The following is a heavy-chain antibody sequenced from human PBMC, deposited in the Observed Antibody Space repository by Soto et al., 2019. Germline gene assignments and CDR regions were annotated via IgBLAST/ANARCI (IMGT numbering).Heavy chain of an antibody. V-gene: IGHV4-30-4*01. CDR2: IYYSWST. J-gene: IGHJ4*02. CDR1: GGSISSGDYY. Sequence: QVQLQESGPGLVKPSQTLSLTCTVSGGSISSGDYYWSWIRQPPGKGLEWIGYIYYSWSTYYNPSLKSRVTISVDTSKNQFSLKLSSVTAADTAVYYCARDRYCSGGSCYYFDYWGQGTLVTVSS. D-gene: IGHD2-15*01. CDR3: ARDRYCSGGSCYYFDY.